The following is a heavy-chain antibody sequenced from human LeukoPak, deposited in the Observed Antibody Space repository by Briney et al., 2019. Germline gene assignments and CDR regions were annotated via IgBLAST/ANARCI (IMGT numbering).Heavy chain of an antibody. CDR2: IYTSGST. D-gene: IGHD3-3*02. V-gene: IGHV4-4*07. J-gene: IGHJ6*03. CDR3: ARDARVHTLAFYYYMDV. Sequence: SETLSLTCTVSGGSISSYYWSWIRQPAGKGLDWIGRIYTSGSTNYNPSLKSRVTMSVDTSKNQFSLKLSSVTAADTAVYYCARDARVHTLAFYYYMDVWGKGTTVTISS. CDR1: GGSISSYY.